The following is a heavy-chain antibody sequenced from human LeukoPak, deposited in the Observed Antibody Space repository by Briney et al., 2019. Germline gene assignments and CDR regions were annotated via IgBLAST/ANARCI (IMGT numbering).Heavy chain of an antibody. Sequence: GGSLRLSCAASGFTFSSYAMSWVRQAPGKGLEWVSAISGSGGSTYYADSVKGRFTISRDNSKNTLYLQMNSLRAEDTAVYYCAKSGIGLWTESGDYWGQGTLVTVSS. CDR3: AKSGIGLWTESGDY. CDR1: GFTFSSYA. CDR2: ISGSGGST. D-gene: IGHD3/OR15-3a*01. V-gene: IGHV3-23*01. J-gene: IGHJ4*02.